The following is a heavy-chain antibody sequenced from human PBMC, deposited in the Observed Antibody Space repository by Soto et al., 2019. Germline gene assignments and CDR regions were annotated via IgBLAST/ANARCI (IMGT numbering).Heavy chain of an antibody. V-gene: IGHV3-23*01. D-gene: IGHD3-10*01. CDR2: ISGSGGST. J-gene: IGHJ4*02. CDR1: GFTFSSYA. CDR3: AKVGVLLWFGESTYFDY. Sequence: GGSLRLYCAASGFTFSSYAMSWVRQAPGKGLEWVSAISGSGGSTYYADSVKGRFTISRDNSKSTLYLQMNSLRAGDTAVYYCAKVGVLLWFGESTYFDYWGQGTLVTVSS.